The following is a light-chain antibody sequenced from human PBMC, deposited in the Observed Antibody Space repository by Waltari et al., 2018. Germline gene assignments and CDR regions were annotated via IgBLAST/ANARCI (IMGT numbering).Light chain of an antibody. Sequence: DTVMTQSPDSLAVSLGERATINCKSSQSLLFRSNNKNYLAWYQQKPGQPPKLLIHWASTRESGVPDRFSGSGSGTDFTLNISSLQAEDVAVYYCQQYYHIARTFGQGTRVEIK. J-gene: IGKJ1*01. CDR2: WAS. V-gene: IGKV4-1*01. CDR3: QQYYHIART. CDR1: QSLLFRSNNKNY.